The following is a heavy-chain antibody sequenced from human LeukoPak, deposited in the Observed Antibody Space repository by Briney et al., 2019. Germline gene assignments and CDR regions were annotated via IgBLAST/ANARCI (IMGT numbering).Heavy chain of an antibody. J-gene: IGHJ4*02. CDR2: INHSGST. Sequence: PSETLSLTCAVYGGSFSGYYWSWLRQPPGKGLEWIGEINHSGSTNYNPSLRSRVTISVDTSKNQFSLKLSSVTAADTAVYYCARGRMALGAVAGTEAIYYFDYWGQGTLVTVSS. V-gene: IGHV4-34*01. D-gene: IGHD6-19*01. CDR3: ARGRMALGAVAGTEAIYYFDY. CDR1: GGSFSGYY.